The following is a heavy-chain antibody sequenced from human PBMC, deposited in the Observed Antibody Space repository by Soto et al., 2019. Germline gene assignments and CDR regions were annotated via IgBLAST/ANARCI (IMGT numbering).Heavy chain of an antibody. D-gene: IGHD6-13*01. CDR1: GYTFTSYG. J-gene: IGHJ5*02. V-gene: IGHV1-18*01. CDR2: ISAYNGNT. Sequence: ASVKVSCKASGYTFTSYGISWVRQAPGQGLEWMGWISAYNGNTNYAQKLQGRVTMTTDTSTSTAYMELRSLRSDDTAVYYCARDFWSGYSYSSSWYRSNWFDPWGQGTLVTVSS. CDR3: ARDFWSGYSYSSSWYRSNWFDP.